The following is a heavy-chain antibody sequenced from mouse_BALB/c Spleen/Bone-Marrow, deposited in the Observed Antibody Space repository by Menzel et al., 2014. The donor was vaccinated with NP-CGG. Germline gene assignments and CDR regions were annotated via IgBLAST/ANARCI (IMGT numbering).Heavy chain of an antibody. Sequence: VQLQQSGGGLVQPGGSLKLSCAASGFDFSRYWMSWVRQAPGKGLEWIGEINPDSSTINYTPSLKDKFIISRDNAKNTLYLQMGKVRSEDTALYYCARQGYYGSSDYWGQGTTLTVSS. CDR2: INPDSSTI. D-gene: IGHD1-1*01. V-gene: IGHV4-1*02. CDR1: GFDFSRYW. CDR3: ARQGYYGSSDY. J-gene: IGHJ2*01.